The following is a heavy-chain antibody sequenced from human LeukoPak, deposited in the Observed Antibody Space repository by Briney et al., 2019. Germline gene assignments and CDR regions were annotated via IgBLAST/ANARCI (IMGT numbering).Heavy chain of an antibody. J-gene: IGHJ4*02. CDR3: ARHEGRYYFDY. V-gene: IGHV4-39*01. CDR1: GGSISRSSYY. CDR2: IYYSGRT. Sequence: SETLSLTCTVSGGSISRSSYYWGWIRQPRGKGLEWIGSIYYSGRTYYNPSLKSRVTIFVDTSKNQFSLKLSSVTAADTAMYYCARHEGRYYFDYWGQGTLVTVSS.